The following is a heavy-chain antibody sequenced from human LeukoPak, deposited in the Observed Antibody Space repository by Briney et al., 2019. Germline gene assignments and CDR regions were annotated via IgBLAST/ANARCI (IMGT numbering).Heavy chain of an antibody. CDR1: GGSISSYY. V-gene: IGHV4-59*01. D-gene: IGHD2-8*01. CDR2: IYYSGST. J-gene: IGHJ4*02. CDR3: ARDRLYCTNGVCYRYFDY. Sequence: KPSETLSLTCIVSGGSISSYYWSWIRQPPGKGLEWIGYIYYSGSTNYNPSLKSRVTISVDTSKNQFSLKLSSVTAADTAVYYCARDRLYCTNGVCYRYFDYWGQGTLVTVSS.